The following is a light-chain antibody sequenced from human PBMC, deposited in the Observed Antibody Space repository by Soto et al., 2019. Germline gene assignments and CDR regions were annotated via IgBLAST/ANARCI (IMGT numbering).Light chain of an antibody. CDR3: QQYNISLT. CDR2: KAS. Sequence: DIQMTQSPSTLSASVGDRVTITCRASQSISSWLAWYQQKPGKAPKLLIYKASSLESGVPSRFSGSGSGTEFPITISILHPDDFAAYYCQQYNISLTFGQGTKVEIK. J-gene: IGKJ1*01. CDR1: QSISSW. V-gene: IGKV1-5*03.